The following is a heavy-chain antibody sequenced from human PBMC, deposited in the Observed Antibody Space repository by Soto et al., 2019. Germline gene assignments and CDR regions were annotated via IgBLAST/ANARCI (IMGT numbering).Heavy chain of an antibody. CDR1: GGSISIYY. CDR3: ARDREDTRYYYGMDV. Sequence: PSETLSLTCTVSGGSISIYYFSWIRQPPGKGLEWIGYIYYSGSTNYNPSLKSRVTISVDTSKNQFSLKLSSVTAADTAVYYCARDREDTRYYYGMDVWGQGTTVTVS. J-gene: IGHJ6*02. D-gene: IGHD2-15*01. V-gene: IGHV4-59*01. CDR2: IYYSGST.